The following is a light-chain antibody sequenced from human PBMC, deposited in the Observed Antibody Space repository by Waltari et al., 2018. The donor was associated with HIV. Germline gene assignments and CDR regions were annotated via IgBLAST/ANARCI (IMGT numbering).Light chain of an antibody. Sequence: QSALTQPRSVSGSPGQSVTISCTGNVSDIGYFDYVTWYQQYPGNAPKVMIYEVSKRPSGVPDRFTASKSGNTASLTISGLQDEDEADYYCCSYAGTYAYVFGSGTTVTVL. CDR1: VSDIGYFDY. CDR2: EVS. J-gene: IGLJ1*01. CDR3: CSYAGTYAYV. V-gene: IGLV2-11*01.